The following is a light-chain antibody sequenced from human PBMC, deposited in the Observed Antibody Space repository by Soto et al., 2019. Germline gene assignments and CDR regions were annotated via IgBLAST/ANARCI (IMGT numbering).Light chain of an antibody. Sequence: DIQMTQSPSYLSASVVDRVTITCRASQSIARFLTWYQQKPGKAPKLLVSDSSTLQSEVPSRFSGSGSGTDFTLTINTLQPEDFATYYCQQSYSAPLSFGGGTKVDIK. CDR3: QQSYSAPLS. CDR2: DSS. CDR1: QSIARF. J-gene: IGKJ4*01. V-gene: IGKV1-39*01.